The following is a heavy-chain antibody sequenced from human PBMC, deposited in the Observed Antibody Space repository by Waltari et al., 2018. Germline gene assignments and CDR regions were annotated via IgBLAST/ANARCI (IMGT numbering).Heavy chain of an antibody. D-gene: IGHD1-20*01. CDR1: GITFSTYA. CDR2: ITVGDDT. CDR3: ATPFYNWDDPLHS. Sequence: EVQLLASGGDLVQPGGSLGLSCAASGITFSTYAINWVRLAPGTGLEWVSAITVGDDTYYADSVKGRFTISRDTSKDTVHLQMNGLRAEDTAVYYCATPFYNWDDPLHSWGQGTLVTVSS. V-gene: IGHV3-23*01. J-gene: IGHJ4*02.